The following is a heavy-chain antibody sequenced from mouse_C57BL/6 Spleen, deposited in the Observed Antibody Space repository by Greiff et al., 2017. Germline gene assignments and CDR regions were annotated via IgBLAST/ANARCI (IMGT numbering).Heavy chain of an antibody. J-gene: IGHJ2*01. CDR2: IRLKSDNYAT. CDR3: TEIPSHYYGTPYYFDY. D-gene: IGHD1-1*01. Sequence: EVKLQESGGGLVQPGGSMKLSCVASGFTFSNYWMNWVRQSPEKGLEWVAQIRLKSDNYATHYAESVKGRFTISRDDSKSSVYLQMNNLRAEDTGIYYCTEIPSHYYGTPYYFDYWGQGTTLTVSS. CDR1: GFTFSNYW. V-gene: IGHV6-3*01.